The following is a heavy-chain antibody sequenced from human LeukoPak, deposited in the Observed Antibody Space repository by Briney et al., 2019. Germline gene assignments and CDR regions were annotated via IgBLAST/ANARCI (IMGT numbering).Heavy chain of an antibody. D-gene: IGHD2-2*01. V-gene: IGHV3-23*01. CDR2: IRGSGGST. J-gene: IGHJ5*02. CDR3: AKAALDCSSTSCLSEAWFDP. CDR1: GFTFSSYA. Sequence: GGSLRLSCAASGFTFSSYAMSWVRQAPGKGLEWVSAIRGSGGSTYYADSVKGRFTISRDNSKNTLYLQMNSLRAEDTAVYYCAKAALDCSSTSCLSEAWFDPWGQGTLVTVSS.